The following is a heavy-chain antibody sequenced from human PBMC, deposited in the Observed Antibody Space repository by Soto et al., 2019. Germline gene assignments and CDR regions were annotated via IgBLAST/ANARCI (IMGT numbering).Heavy chain of an antibody. J-gene: IGHJ4*02. CDR2: ISYDGSNK. CDR3: AKDTYRWFGELLSQTDD. CDR1: GFTFSSYG. V-gene: IGHV3-30*18. Sequence: GGSLRLSCAASGFTFSSYGMHWVRQAPGKGLEWVAVISYDGSNKYYADSVKGRFTISRDNSKNTLYLQMNSLRAEDTAVYYCAKDTYRWFGELLSQTDDWGPGTLVNVSS. D-gene: IGHD3-10*01.